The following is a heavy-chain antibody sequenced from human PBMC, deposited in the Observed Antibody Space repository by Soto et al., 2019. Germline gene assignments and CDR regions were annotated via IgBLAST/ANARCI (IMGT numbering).Heavy chain of an antibody. CDR3: FVPAGIQLSYYGMDV. CDR1: GFSFSSYA. D-gene: IGHD5-18*01. J-gene: IGHJ6*02. CDR2: ISGSGGST. Sequence: EVQVVESGGGLVQPGGSLRLSCAASGFSFSSYAMSWVRQAPGKGLEWVSAISGSGGSTYYADSVKGRFTISRDNSKNTLYLQMNSLRAEDTAVYYCFVPAGIQLSYYGMDVWGQGTTVTVSS. V-gene: IGHV3-23*04.